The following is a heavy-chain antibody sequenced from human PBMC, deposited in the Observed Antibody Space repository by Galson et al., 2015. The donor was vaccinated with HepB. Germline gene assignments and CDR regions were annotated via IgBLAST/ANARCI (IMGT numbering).Heavy chain of an antibody. CDR2: IVVGSGNT. V-gene: IGHV1-58*02. CDR1: GLTFTSSA. Sequence: SVKVSCKASGLTFTSSAMQWVRQARGQRLEWIGWIVVGSGNTNYAQKFQERVTITRDMSTSTAYMELSSLRSEDTAVYYCAADGRYSSSMDFNYWGQGTLVTVSS. CDR3: AADGRYSSSMDFNY. D-gene: IGHD6-13*01. J-gene: IGHJ4*02.